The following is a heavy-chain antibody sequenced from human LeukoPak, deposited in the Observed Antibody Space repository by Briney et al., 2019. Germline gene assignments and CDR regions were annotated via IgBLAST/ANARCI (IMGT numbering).Heavy chain of an antibody. V-gene: IGHV4-4*07. Sequence: SETLSLTCTVSGGSISSDYWSWIRQPAGKGLEWIGRIYTSGSTNYNPSLKSRVTVSIDTSKNQFSLKLTSVTAADTAVYYCAREWKSSGWPPKFDYWGQGTLVTVSS. J-gene: IGHJ4*02. D-gene: IGHD6-19*01. CDR2: IYTSGST. CDR1: GGSISSDY. CDR3: AREWKSSGWPPKFDY.